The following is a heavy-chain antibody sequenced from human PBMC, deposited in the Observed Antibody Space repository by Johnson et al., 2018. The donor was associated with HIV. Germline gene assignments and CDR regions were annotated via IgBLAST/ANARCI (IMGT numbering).Heavy chain of an antibody. J-gene: IGHJ3*02. D-gene: IGHD3-22*01. V-gene: IGHV3-33*01. Sequence: QVQLVESGGGVVQPGRSLRLSCVASGFTFSNNGMHWVRQAPGKGLEWVAVVWYDGSNKYYADSVKGRFTIFRDNSENTLYLQMNSLIAEDTAVYYCARALPAIVVPTVAFDIWGQGTMVTVSS. CDR3: ARALPAIVVPTVAFDI. CDR2: VWYDGSNK. CDR1: GFTFSNNG.